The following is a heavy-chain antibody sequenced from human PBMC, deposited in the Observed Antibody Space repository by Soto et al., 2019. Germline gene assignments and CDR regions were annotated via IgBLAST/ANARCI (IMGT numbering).Heavy chain of an antibody. CDR3: EAYYYDSSGSQYYFDY. D-gene: IGHD3-22*01. Sequence: QVQLVQSGAEVKKPGSSVKVSCKASGGTFSSYAISWVRQAPGQGLEWMGGIIPIFGTANYAQKFQGRVTITADKYTRTAYMELSSLRSEDTAVYYCEAYYYDSSGSQYYFDYWGQGTLVTVSS. J-gene: IGHJ4*02. CDR1: GGTFSSYA. CDR2: IIPIFGTA. V-gene: IGHV1-69*06.